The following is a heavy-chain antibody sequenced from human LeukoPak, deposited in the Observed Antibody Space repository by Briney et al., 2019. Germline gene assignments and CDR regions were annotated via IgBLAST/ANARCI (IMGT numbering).Heavy chain of an antibody. D-gene: IGHD6-19*01. J-gene: IGHJ3*02. CDR2: ITNSGNSK. Sequence: GGSLRLSCAASEFTFSSYSMNWVRQAPGKGLEWVSYITNSGNSKSYADSVKGRFTISRDSAKNSLYLQMNSLRAEDTAVYYCARGMSSGRYAVDIWGQGTMVTVSS. CDR3: ARGMSSGRYAVDI. V-gene: IGHV3-48*01. CDR1: EFTFSSYS.